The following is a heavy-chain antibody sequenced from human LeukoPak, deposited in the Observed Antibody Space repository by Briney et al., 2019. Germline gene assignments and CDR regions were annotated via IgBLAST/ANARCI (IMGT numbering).Heavy chain of an antibody. CDR3: AKGGQLVLLESGFDI. CDR2: ISWNSGTI. J-gene: IGHJ3*02. CDR1: GFTFDDYA. V-gene: IGHV3-9*03. Sequence: GGSLRLSCAASGFTFDDYAMHWVRQAPGKGLEWVSGISWNSGTIDYAGSVKGRFTISRDNAKNSLYLQMNSLRAEDMALYYCAKGGQLVLLESGFDIWGQGTMVTVSS. D-gene: IGHD6-13*01.